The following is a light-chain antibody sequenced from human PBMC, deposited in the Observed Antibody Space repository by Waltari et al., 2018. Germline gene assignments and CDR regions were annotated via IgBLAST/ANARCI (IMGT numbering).Light chain of an antibody. CDR3: QQNHSPPHT. J-gene: IGKJ5*01. Sequence: IQMSQSPPSLSASAGDRVNITCRASQNINNFLNWYQQNAGKPPRLLIYRASSLQSGVPSRFSAGGSGTDFTLTISSLQPADFATYYCQQNHSPPHTFGPGTRLNIK. CDR2: RAS. V-gene: IGKV1-39*01. CDR1: QNINNF.